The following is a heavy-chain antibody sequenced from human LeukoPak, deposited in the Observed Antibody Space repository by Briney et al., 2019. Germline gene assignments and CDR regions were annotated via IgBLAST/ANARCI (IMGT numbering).Heavy chain of an antibody. D-gene: IGHD3-9*01. J-gene: IGHJ4*02. CDR3: AREHVYDILTGYYYYFDY. Sequence: GGSLRLSCAASGFTFGSYSMNWVRQAPGKGLEWVSSISSSSSYIYYADSVKGRFTISRDNAKNSLYLQMNSLRAEDTAVYYCAREHVYDILTGYYYYFDYWGQGTLVTVSS. CDR1: GFTFGSYS. CDR2: ISSSSSYI. V-gene: IGHV3-21*01.